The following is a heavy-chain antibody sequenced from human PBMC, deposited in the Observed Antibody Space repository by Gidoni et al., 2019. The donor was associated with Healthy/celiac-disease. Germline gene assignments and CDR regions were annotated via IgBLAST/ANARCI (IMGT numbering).Heavy chain of an antibody. CDR3: AKDRAIVVVTAAFDI. Sequence: GFTFDDYAMHWVQQAPGKGLEWVSGISWNSGSIGYADSVKGRFTISRDNAKNSLYLQMNSLRAEDTALYYCAKDRAIVVVTAAFDIWGQGTMVTVSS. J-gene: IGHJ3*02. V-gene: IGHV3-9*01. CDR1: GFTFDDYA. D-gene: IGHD2-21*02. CDR2: ISWNSGSI.